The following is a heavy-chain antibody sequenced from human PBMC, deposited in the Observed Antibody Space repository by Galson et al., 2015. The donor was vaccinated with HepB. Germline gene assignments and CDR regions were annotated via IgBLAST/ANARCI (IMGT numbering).Heavy chain of an antibody. CDR1: GYTFTSYG. V-gene: IGHV1-18*04. Sequence: SVKVSCKASGYTFTSYGISWVRQAPGQGLEWMGWISAYNGNTNYAQKLQGRVTMTTDTSTSTAYMELRSLRSDDTAVYYCARDVLPFWSYPLSYGMDVWGQGTTVTVSS. CDR2: ISAYNGNT. CDR3: ARDVLPFWSYPLSYGMDV. D-gene: IGHD3-3*01. J-gene: IGHJ6*02.